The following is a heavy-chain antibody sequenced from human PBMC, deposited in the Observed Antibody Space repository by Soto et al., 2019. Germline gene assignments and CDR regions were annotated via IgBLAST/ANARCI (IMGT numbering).Heavy chain of an antibody. CDR3: AKWGPIVPAAMPVRYYYYMDV. CDR2: MSYDGSNK. CDR1: GFTFSSYG. J-gene: IGHJ6*03. V-gene: IGHV3-30*18. D-gene: IGHD2-2*01. Sequence: PGGSLRLSCAASGFTFSSYGMHWVRQAPGKGLEWVAVMSYDGSNKYYADSVKGRFTISRDNSKNTLYLQMNSLRAEDTAVYYCAKWGPIVPAAMPVRYYYYMDVWGKGTTVTVSS.